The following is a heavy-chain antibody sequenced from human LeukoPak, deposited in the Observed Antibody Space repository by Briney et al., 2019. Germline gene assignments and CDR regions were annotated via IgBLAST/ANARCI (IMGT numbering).Heavy chain of an antibody. CDR3: ARDQSNALGPTSYDY. CDR2: MWTRGST. V-gene: IGHV4-4*07. D-gene: IGHD2-8*01. CDR1: GGSISSDY. Sequence: SETLSLTCTVSGGSISSDYWSWIRQPAGKGLEWIGRMWTRGSTNYNPSLKSRVSMSIDTTKKQFSLRLSSVTAADTAVYYCARDQSNALGPTSYDYWGQGTLVTVSS. J-gene: IGHJ4*02.